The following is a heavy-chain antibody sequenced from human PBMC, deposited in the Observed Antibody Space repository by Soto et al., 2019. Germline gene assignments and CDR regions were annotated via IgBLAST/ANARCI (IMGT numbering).Heavy chain of an antibody. J-gene: IGHJ5*02. CDR3: ARGVPYCSGGSCYYYCFDP. D-gene: IGHD2-15*01. CDR2: INHSGIT. Sequence: QVQLQQWGAGLLKPSETLSLTCAVYGGSFSGYYWSWIRQPPGKGLEWIGEINHSGITNYNPSIKSRVTISVDTSKNQFSLKLSSVTAADTAVYYCARGVPYCSGGSCYYYCFDPWGQGTLVTVSS. V-gene: IGHV4-34*01. CDR1: GGSFSGYY.